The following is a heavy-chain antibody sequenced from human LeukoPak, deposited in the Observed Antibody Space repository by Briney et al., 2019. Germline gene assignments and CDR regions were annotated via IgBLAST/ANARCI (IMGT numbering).Heavy chain of an antibody. V-gene: IGHV5-51*01. CDR2: IYPGDSDT. Sequence: GESLKISCKGSGYSFTSYWIGWVRQMPGKGLEWMGIIYPGDSDTRYSPSFQGQVIISADKSISTAYLQWSSLKASDTAMYYCARTGVTMVRGVIIPDYFDYWGQGTLVTVSS. CDR1: GYSFTSYW. J-gene: IGHJ4*02. CDR3: ARTGVTMVRGVIIPDYFDY. D-gene: IGHD3-10*01.